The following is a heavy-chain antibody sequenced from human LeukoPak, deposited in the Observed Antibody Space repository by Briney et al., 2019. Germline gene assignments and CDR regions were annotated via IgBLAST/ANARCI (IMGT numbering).Heavy chain of an antibody. J-gene: IGHJ3*02. CDR2: IYSGGST. V-gene: IGHV3-53*01. D-gene: IGHD1-26*01. Sequence: HPGGSLRLSCAASGFTVSSNYMSWVRQAPGKGLEWVSVIYSGGSTYYADSVKGRFTISRDNSKNTLYLQMNSLRAEDTAVYYCAKVGCWSSVCHGAFDTWGQGTVVTVSS. CDR1: GFTVSSNY. CDR3: AKVGCWSSVCHGAFDT.